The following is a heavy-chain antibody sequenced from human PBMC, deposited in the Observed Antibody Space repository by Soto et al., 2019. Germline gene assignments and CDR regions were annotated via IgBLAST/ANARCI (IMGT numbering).Heavy chain of an antibody. D-gene: IGHD6-19*01. Sequence: EVQLVESGGGLVQPGRSLRLSCAASGFTFDDYAMHWVRQAPGKGLEWVSGISWNSGSIGYADSVKGRFTISRDNAKNSLYLQMKSLRAEDTALYYCAKGSSGWHEPSFDYWGQGTLVTVSS. J-gene: IGHJ4*02. CDR3: AKGSSGWHEPSFDY. CDR1: GFTFDDYA. CDR2: ISWNSGSI. V-gene: IGHV3-9*01.